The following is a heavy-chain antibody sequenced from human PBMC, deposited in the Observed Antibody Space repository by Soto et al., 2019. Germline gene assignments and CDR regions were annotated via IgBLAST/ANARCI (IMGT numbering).Heavy chain of an antibody. CDR2: IIPIFGTA. V-gene: IGHV1-69*05. CDR1: GGTFSSYA. J-gene: IGHJ6*02. CDR3: ATYPRGRGYYYGMDV. D-gene: IGHD1-26*01. Sequence: QVQLVQSGAEVKKPGSSVKVSCKASGGTFSSYAISWVRQAPGQGLVWMGGIIPIFGTANYAQKFQGRVTMTPAEPTSTAYMELSSLRSEDTAVYYCATYPRGRGYYYGMDVWGQGTTVTVSS.